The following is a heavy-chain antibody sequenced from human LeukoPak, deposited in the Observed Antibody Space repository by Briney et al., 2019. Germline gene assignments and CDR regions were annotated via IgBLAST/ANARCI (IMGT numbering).Heavy chain of an antibody. CDR2: INQDGSEK. J-gene: IGHJ3*02. V-gene: IGHV3-7*01. CDR3: AKGYSYGHRFDAFDI. CDR1: GFSLSSHW. Sequence: GGSLRLSCAASGFSLSSHWMSWVRQAPGKGLEWVANINQDGSEKNNVDSVKGRFTISRDNAKNSLYLQMNSLRAEDTAVYYCAKGYSYGHRFDAFDIWGQGTMVTV. D-gene: IGHD5-18*01.